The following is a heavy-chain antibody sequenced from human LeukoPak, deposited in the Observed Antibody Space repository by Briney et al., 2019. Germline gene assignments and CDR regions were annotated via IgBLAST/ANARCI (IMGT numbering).Heavy chain of an antibody. D-gene: IGHD5-18*01. J-gene: IGHJ4*02. Sequence: SGGSLRLSCAASGFTFSSYEMHWVRRAPGKGLEWISYISSSGSSIYYADSVKGRFTISRDNGKNSLYLQMNSLRAEDTAVYYCARVHYNTAMVDIDYWGQGTLVTVSS. V-gene: IGHV3-48*03. CDR1: GFTFSSYE. CDR3: ARVHYNTAMVDIDY. CDR2: ISSSGSSI.